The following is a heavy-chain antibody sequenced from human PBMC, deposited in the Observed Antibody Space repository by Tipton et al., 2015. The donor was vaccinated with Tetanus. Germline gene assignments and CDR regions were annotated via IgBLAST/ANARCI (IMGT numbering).Heavy chain of an antibody. CDR1: GFTFSNYA. V-gene: IGHV3-23*01. J-gene: IGHJ6*02. D-gene: IGHD2-8*02. CDR3: AKDRGYCTAGSCYGMDV. Sequence: SLRLSCAASGFTFSNYAMSWVRQAPGKGLEWVSGVSGSGGGTKYADSVKGRFTISRDNSKNTVYLQMNSRRAEDTAVYFCAKDRGYCTAGSCYGMDVWGQGTTVTVSS. CDR2: VSGSGGGT.